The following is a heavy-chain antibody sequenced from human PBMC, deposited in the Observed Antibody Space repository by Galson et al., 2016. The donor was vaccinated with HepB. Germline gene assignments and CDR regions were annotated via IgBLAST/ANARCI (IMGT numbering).Heavy chain of an antibody. V-gene: IGHV7-4-1*02. CDR2: INTNTGNP. J-gene: IGHJ6*02. D-gene: IGHD3-10*01. CDR3: ARGRLLWVGELAPFYCYGMDV. CDR1: GYTFTSYT. Sequence: SVKVSCKASGYTFTSYTMDWVRQAPGQGLEWMGWINTNTGNPTYAQGFTGRVVFSLDTSVTTAYLPISGLKAEDTAVYYRARGRLLWVGELAPFYCYGMDVWGQGTTVTVSS.